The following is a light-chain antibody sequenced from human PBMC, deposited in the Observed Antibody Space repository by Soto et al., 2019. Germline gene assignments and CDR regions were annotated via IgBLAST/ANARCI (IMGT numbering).Light chain of an antibody. Sequence: EIVMTQSPATLSVSPGERTTLSCRSSESGGSNLAWYQQIPGQAPRLLIYGASTRATGIPARFSGSGSGTEFTLTISSLQSEDFAIYFCQQYNNWPPDRTFGQGTKVEIK. CDR2: GAS. CDR3: QQYNNWPPDRT. V-gene: IGKV3-15*01. CDR1: ESGGSN. J-gene: IGKJ1*01.